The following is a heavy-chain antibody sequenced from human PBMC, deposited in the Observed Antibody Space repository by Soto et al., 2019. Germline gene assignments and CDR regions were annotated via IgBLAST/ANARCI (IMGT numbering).Heavy chain of an antibody. CDR2: ISGSGGST. Sequence: EVQLLESGGGLVQPGGSLRLSCAASGFTFSSYAMSWVRQAPGKGLEWVSAISGSGGSTYYADSVKGRFTISRDNSKNMLYLQMNSLRAEDTAVYYCAKDGGYCTNGVCYTEEGNYFDYWGQGTLVTVSS. CDR1: GFTFSSYA. J-gene: IGHJ4*02. CDR3: AKDGGYCTNGVCYTEEGNYFDY. V-gene: IGHV3-23*01. D-gene: IGHD2-8*01.